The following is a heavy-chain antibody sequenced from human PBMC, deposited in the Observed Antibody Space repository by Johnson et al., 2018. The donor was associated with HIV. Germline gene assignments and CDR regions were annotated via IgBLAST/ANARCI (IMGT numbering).Heavy chain of an antibody. CDR2: IYSGGST. V-gene: IGHV3-66*01. Sequence: MQLVESGGGVVQPGMSLRLSCAASGFSISDYYMSWIRQAPGKGLEWISYIYSGGSTFYADSVKGRFTISRDNSKNTLYLQMNSLKTEDTAVYYCTTKPYSSSWYGAFDIWGQGTMVTVSS. J-gene: IGHJ3*02. CDR3: TTKPYSSSWYGAFDI. CDR1: GFSISDYY. D-gene: IGHD6-13*01.